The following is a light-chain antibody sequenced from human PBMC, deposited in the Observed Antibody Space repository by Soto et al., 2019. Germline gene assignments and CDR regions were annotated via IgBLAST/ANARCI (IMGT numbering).Light chain of an antibody. CDR3: FLSYSDAVV. Sequence: QAVVTQEPSLTVSPGGTVTLTCGSITGVVTIGHHPHWFQQKPGQAPMTLIYDTSNTHSWTPARFSGSLLGGKAALTLSGAQLDDEAEYYCFLSYSDAVVFGEGTKVTVL. CDR2: DTS. V-gene: IGLV7-46*01. CDR1: TGVVTIGHH. J-gene: IGLJ3*02.